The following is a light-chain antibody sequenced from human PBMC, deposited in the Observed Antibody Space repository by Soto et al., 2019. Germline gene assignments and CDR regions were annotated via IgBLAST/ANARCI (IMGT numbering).Light chain of an antibody. V-gene: IGKV1-5*03. CDR3: QQYNSYWT. CDR1: QSISSW. J-gene: IGKJ1*01. Sequence: DIQMTQSPSTLSASVGDRVTITCRASQSISSWLAWYQQKPGKAPKLLIYKASSLESGVPSRFSGSGSGTKFTLTISSLPPDDFATYYCQQYNSYWTFGQGTKVEIK. CDR2: KAS.